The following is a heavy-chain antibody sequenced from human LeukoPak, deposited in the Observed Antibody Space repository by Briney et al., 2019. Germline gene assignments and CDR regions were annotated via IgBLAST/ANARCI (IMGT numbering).Heavy chain of an antibody. CDR1: GFTFTSDW. CDR3: ARYFWGYYSYMDV. D-gene: IGHD3-16*01. J-gene: IGHJ6*03. Sequence: GGSLRLSCAASGFTFTSDWMSWVRQAPGKRPEWVANIQQDGSEKYYVDSVKGRFTIPRDNAKNSLYLQMNSLRAEDTAVYYCARYFWGYYSYMDVWGKGTTVTVSS. V-gene: IGHV3-7*01. CDR2: IQQDGSEK.